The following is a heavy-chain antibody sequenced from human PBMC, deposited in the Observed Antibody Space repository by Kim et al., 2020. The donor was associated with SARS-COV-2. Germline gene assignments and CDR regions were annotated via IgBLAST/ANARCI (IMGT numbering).Heavy chain of an antibody. J-gene: IGHJ6*01. CDR2: ISNSSGET. CDR3: AKEMGSGNDYMD. V-gene: IGHV3-21*01. Sequence: GGSLRLSCAASGFTFSSYSINWVRLAPGKGLEWVASISNSSGETYYGDSVRGRFTISRDNAKNSVYLQLNSLSAEDTAVYYCAKEMGSGNDYMD. D-gene: IGHD3-10*01. CDR1: GFTFSSYS.